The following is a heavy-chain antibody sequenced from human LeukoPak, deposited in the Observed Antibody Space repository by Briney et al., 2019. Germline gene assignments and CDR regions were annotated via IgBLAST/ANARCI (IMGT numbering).Heavy chain of an antibody. J-gene: IGHJ4*02. CDR2: IYPGDSDT. Sequence: PGEPLKISCKASGYRFASYWIGWVRQMRAKGLEWMGIIYPGDSDTSYSPSFQGQVTISADKSISTAYLQWSSLKTSHTATYYCARNYYYPDYWGQGTLVTVSS. D-gene: IGHD3-16*01. CDR1: GYRFASYW. V-gene: IGHV5-51*01. CDR3: ARNYYYPDY.